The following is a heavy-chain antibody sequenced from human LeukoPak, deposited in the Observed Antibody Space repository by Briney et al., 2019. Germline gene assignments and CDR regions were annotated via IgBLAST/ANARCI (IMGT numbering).Heavy chain of an antibody. D-gene: IGHD3-22*01. J-gene: IGHJ4*02. CDR3: AREGYDSSGYYYEDY. CDR2: IYYSGST. Sequence: SQTLSLTCTVSGGSISSGGYYWSWIRQHPGKGLEWIGYIYYSGSTYYNPSLKSRVTISVDTSRNQFSLKLSSVTAADTAVYYCAREGYDSSGYYYEDYWGQGTLVTVSS. CDR1: GGSISSGGYY. V-gene: IGHV4-31*03.